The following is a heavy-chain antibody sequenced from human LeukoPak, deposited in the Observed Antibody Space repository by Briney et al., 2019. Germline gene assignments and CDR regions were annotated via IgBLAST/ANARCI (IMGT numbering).Heavy chain of an antibody. V-gene: IGHV4-39*01. Sequence: SETLSLTCTVSGGSISSSSYYWGWIRQPPGKGLEWIGSIYYSGSTYYNPSLKSRVTISVDTSKNQFSLKLSSVTAADTAVYYCARLGFGYDFWRHYFDYWAQGTLGTVSS. J-gene: IGHJ4*02. CDR2: IYYSGST. D-gene: IGHD3-3*01. CDR1: GGSISSSSYY. CDR3: ARLGFGYDFWRHYFDY.